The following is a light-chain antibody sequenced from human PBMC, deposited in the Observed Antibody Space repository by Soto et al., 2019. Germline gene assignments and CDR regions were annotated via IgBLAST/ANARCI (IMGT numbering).Light chain of an antibody. CDR2: SAS. J-gene: IGKJ4*01. CDR3: QQLNSFPFT. Sequence: DSQMTQSPSCLSASVGDRVTITCRASQSISSYLNWYQQKPGKAPKLLIYSASTLQSGVPSTFSGSGSGAGFTLTISNLQPEDFATYYCQQLNSFPFTFGGGTKVDIK. V-gene: IGKV1-39*01. CDR1: QSISSY.